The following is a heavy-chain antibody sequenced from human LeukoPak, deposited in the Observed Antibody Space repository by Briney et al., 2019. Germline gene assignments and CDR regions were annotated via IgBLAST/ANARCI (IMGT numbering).Heavy chain of an antibody. CDR3: ARESGQLVDANPFDY. Sequence: PSETLSLTCTVSGGSISSGSYYWSWIRQPAGKGLEWIGRIYTSGSTNYNPSLKSRVTISVDTSKNQFSLKLSSVTAADTAVYYCARESGQLVDANPFDYWGQGTLVTVSS. J-gene: IGHJ4*02. CDR1: GGSISSGSYY. D-gene: IGHD6-6*01. CDR2: IYTSGST. V-gene: IGHV4-61*02.